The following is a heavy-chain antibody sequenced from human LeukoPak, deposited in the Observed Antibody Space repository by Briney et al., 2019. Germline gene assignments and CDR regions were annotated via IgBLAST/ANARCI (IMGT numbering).Heavy chain of an antibody. Sequence: ASVTVSCKASGYTFTGYYMHWVRQAPGQGLEWMGWINPNSGGTNYAQKFQGRVTITRDTSISTAYMELSRLRSDDTAVYYCARDRVRLGGLDPWGQGTLVTVSS. CDR2: INPNSGGT. V-gene: IGHV1-2*02. D-gene: IGHD2-21*01. CDR3: ARDRVRLGGLDP. J-gene: IGHJ5*02. CDR1: GYTFTGYY.